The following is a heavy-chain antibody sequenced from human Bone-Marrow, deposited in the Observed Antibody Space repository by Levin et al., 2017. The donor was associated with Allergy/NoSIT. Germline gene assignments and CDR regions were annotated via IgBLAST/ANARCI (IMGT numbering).Heavy chain of an antibody. CDR1: GFTFSSHW. CDR3: ARVFTCPRCHFDS. J-gene: IGHJ4*02. V-gene: IGHV3-74*03. D-gene: IGHD4-17*01. Sequence: TGGSLRLSCAASGFTFSSHWMHWVRQAPGKGLVWVSRISIDGSSTTYADSVKGRFTISRDNAKNTLYLQMNSLRAEDTAVYYCARVFTCPRCHFDSWGQGTLVTVSS. CDR2: ISIDGSST.